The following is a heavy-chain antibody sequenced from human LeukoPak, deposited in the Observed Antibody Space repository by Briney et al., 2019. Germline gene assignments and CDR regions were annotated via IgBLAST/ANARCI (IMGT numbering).Heavy chain of an antibody. CDR2: INAGNGNT. CDR1: GYTFTSYA. V-gene: IGHV1-3*01. J-gene: IGHJ6*02. CDR3: ARSDLTVTTGYYYYYYGMDV. Sequence: ASVKVSCKASGYTFTSYAMHWVRQAPGQRLEWMGWINAGNGNTKYSQKFQGRVTITRDTSANTAYMELSSLRSEDTAVYYCARSDLTVTTGYYYYYYGMDVWGQGTTVTVSS. D-gene: IGHD4-17*01.